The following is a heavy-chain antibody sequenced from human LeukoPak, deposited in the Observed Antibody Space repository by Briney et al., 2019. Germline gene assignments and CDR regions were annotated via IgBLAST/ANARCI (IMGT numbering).Heavy chain of an antibody. Sequence: ASVKVSCKSSGDTFTQSDYIHWLRQAPGQGLEWMGIINPSDGTTFYAQKFQGRVTLTRDTSTNTVFMELSSLRSDDTAVFYCARGPTDMDFDYWGQGSLVTVSS. CDR1: GDTFTQSDY. CDR3: ARGPTDMDFDY. V-gene: IGHV1-46*01. CDR2: INPSDGTT. J-gene: IGHJ4*02.